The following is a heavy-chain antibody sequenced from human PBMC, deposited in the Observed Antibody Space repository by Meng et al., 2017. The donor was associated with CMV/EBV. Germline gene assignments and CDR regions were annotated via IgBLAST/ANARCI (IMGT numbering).Heavy chain of an antibody. CDR3: AREVGAIDY. CDR2: ISSSSSYI. Sequence: GESLKISCAASGFTFSSYAMHWVRQAPGKGLEWVLSISSSSSYIYYADSVKGRFTISRDNAKNSLYLQMNSLRAEDTAVYYCAREVGAIDYWGQGTLVTVSS. J-gene: IGHJ4*02. D-gene: IGHD1-26*01. V-gene: IGHV3-21*01. CDR1: GFTFSSYA.